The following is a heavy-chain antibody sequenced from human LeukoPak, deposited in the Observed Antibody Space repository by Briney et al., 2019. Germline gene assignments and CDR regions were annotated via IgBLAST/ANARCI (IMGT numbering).Heavy chain of an antibody. CDR3: ARKRRRYNWFDP. Sequence: GASVKVSCKPSGYTFSGYYMHWVRQAPGQGLEWMGWIDAYNGNTKNAQNLQGRVTMTTDTSTSTAYMELRSLRSDDTAVYYCARKRRRYNWFDPWGQGTLVTVSS. J-gene: IGHJ5*02. CDR2: IDAYNGNT. V-gene: IGHV1-18*04. CDR1: GYTFSGYY. D-gene: IGHD6-25*01.